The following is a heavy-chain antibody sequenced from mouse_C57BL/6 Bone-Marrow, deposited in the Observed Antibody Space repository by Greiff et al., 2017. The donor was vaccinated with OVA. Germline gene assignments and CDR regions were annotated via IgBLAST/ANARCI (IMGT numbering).Heavy chain of an antibody. V-gene: IGHV5-15*01. CDR2: ISNLAYSI. Sequence: EVQLVESGGGLVQPGGSLKLSCAASGFTFSDYGMAWVRQAPRKGPEWVAFISNLAYSIYYADTVTGRFNISRENAKNTLYLEMSSLRSEDTAMYYCARLYYDYDGDYWYFDVWGTGTTVTVSS. CDR1: GFTFSDYG. J-gene: IGHJ1*03. CDR3: ARLYYDYDGDYWYFDV. D-gene: IGHD2-4*01.